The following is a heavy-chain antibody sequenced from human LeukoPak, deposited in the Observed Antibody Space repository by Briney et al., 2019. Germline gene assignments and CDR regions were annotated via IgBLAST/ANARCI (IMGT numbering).Heavy chain of an antibody. Sequence: GGSLRLSCAASGFTFSDYYMSWIRQAPGKGLEWVSYISSSSSYTNYADSVKGRFTISRDNAKNSLYLQMNSLRAEDTAVYYCARDRSDRLAVAGTSAFDYWGQGTLVTVSS. CDR1: GFTFSDYY. CDR3: ARDRSDRLAVAGTSAFDY. V-gene: IGHV3-11*06. J-gene: IGHJ4*02. CDR2: ISSSSSYT. D-gene: IGHD6-19*01.